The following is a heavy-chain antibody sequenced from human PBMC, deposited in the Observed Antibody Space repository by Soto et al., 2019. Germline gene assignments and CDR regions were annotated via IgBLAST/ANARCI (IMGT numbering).Heavy chain of an antibody. CDR2: IIPIFGTA. D-gene: IGHD5-18*01. CDR1: GGTFSSYA. Sequence: ASVKVSCKASGGTFSSYAIGWVRQAPGQGLEWMGGIIPIFGTANYAQKFQGRVTITADESTSTAYMELSSLRSEDTAVYYCARPFSPGYSYGLLDYWGQGTLVTVSS. CDR3: ARPFSPGYSYGLLDY. J-gene: IGHJ4*02. V-gene: IGHV1-69*13.